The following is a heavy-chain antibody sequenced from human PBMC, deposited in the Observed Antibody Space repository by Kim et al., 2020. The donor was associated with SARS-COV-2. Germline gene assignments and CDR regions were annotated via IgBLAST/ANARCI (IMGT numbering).Heavy chain of an antibody. D-gene: IGHD6-19*01. CDR3: AKVTSGSSGWFEYFQR. V-gene: IGHV3-23*01. Sequence: GGSLRLSCAASGFTFNSYAMSWVRQAPEKGLEWVSGIRQSGGNTEYADSVKGRFSISRDNSKNTLYLQMNRLRAEDTAVYYCAKVTSGSSGWFEYFQRWGQGTLVTVSS. CDR1: GFTFNSYA. CDR2: IRQSGGNT. J-gene: IGHJ1*01.